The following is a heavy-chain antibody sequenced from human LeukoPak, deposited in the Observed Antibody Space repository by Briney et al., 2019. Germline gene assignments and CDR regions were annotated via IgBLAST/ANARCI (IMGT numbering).Heavy chain of an antibody. CDR3: AKGQLLDNWFDP. V-gene: IGHV3-9*01. CDR1: GFTFDDYA. D-gene: IGHD1-26*01. CDR2: ISWNSGSI. Sequence: GRSLRLSCAASGFTFDDYAMHWARQAPGKGLEWVSGISWNSGSIGYADSVKGRFTISRDNAKDSLYLQMNSLRAEDTALYYCAKGQLLDNWFDPWGEGTLVTVSS. J-gene: IGHJ5*02.